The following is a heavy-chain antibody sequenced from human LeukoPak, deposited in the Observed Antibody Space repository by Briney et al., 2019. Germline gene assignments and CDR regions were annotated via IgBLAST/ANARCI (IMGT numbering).Heavy chain of an antibody. Sequence: GGSLRLSCAASGFTFSNYNMNWVRQAPGKGLEWVSSITSSSSYIYYADSVEGRFTISRGDAKNSLYLQMDSLRAEDTAVYYCARDIHCSGGSCYSFDYWGQGTLVTVSS. CDR3: ARDIHCSGGSCYSFDY. CDR1: GFTFSNYN. J-gene: IGHJ4*02. D-gene: IGHD2-15*01. V-gene: IGHV3-21*01. CDR2: ITSSSSYI.